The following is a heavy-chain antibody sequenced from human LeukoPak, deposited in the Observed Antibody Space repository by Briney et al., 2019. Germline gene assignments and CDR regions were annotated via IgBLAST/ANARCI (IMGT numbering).Heavy chain of an antibody. V-gene: IGHV4-4*09. D-gene: IGHD6-13*01. CDR1: GDSISSYY. J-gene: IGHJ3*01. CDR2: IYTSGST. Sequence: SETLSLTCTVSGDSISSYYWSWIRQPPGKGLEWIGCIYTSGSTNYNPSLKSRVAISIDTSKNQFSLKLTSVTAADTAVYYCARNGPLEPYSSSWRNAFDLWGQGTMVTVSS. CDR3: ARNGPLEPYSSSWRNAFDL.